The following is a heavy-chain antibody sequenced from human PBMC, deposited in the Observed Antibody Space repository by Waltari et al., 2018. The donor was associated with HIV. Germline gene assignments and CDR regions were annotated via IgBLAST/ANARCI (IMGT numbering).Heavy chain of an antibody. D-gene: IGHD1-26*01. Sequence: VESGGDWVQPGGSLQISCAASGFPFSSFWMTWVRQAPGRGPEWVANVKYDNSEMFYADSVRGRFTIFRDNSKKVVFLQMNNLTIDDSATYLCARSHSGRFDYWGQGTVVTVSS. CDR1: GFPFSSFW. J-gene: IGHJ4*02. CDR3: ARSHSGRFDY. V-gene: IGHV3-7*01. CDR2: VKYDNSEM.